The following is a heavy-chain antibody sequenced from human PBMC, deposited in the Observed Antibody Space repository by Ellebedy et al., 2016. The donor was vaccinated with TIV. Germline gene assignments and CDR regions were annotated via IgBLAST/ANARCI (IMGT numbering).Heavy chain of an antibody. CDR2: IDWDNDK. CDR1: GFSLSTSGMC. Sequence: SGPTLVKPTQTLTLTCTFSGFSLSTSGMCVSWIRQPPGKALEWLALIDWDNDKYYSTSLKTRLTISKDTSKNQVVLTMTNMDPVDTATYYCACSGGSCYDFDYWGQGTLVTVSS. J-gene: IGHJ4*02. D-gene: IGHD2-15*01. CDR3: ACSGGSCYDFDY. V-gene: IGHV2-70*12.